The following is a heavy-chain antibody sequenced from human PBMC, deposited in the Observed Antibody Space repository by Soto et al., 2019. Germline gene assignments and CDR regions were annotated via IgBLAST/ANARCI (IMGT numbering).Heavy chain of an antibody. Sequence: QVQLVQSGAEVKKPGSSVKVSCKASGGTFSSYAISWVRQAPGQGLEWMGGIIPIFGTANYAQKFQGRVTITADESTSTAYMELSSLRSEDTAVYYCARGDGWGFWSGYSADDAFDIWGQGTMVTVSS. CDR2: IIPIFGTA. CDR3: ARGDGWGFWSGYSADDAFDI. CDR1: GGTFSSYA. J-gene: IGHJ3*02. D-gene: IGHD3-3*01. V-gene: IGHV1-69*01.